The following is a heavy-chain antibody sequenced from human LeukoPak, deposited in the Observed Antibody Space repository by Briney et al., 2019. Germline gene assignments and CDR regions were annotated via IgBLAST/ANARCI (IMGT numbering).Heavy chain of an antibody. CDR1: GFTFSSYA. CDR2: ISGSAATI. CDR3: AKSVGIIRRGAFDI. V-gene: IGHV3-23*01. J-gene: IGHJ3*02. D-gene: IGHD3-10*01. Sequence: PGGSQRLSCAASGFTFSSYAMSWVRQAPGEGLEWVSGISGSAATIYYADSAKGRFTISRDDSKNRLYLQMNSLRVDDTAVYYCAKSVGIIRRGAFDIWGQGTMVTVSS.